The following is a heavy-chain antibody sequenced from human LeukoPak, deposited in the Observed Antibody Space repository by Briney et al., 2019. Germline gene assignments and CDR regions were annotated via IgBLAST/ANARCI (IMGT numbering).Heavy chain of an antibody. Sequence: SETLSLTCAVYGGSFSGYYWSWFRQPPGKGLEWIGEINHSGSTNYNPSLKSRVTISVDTSKNQFSLKLSSVTAADTAVYYCASRNYYGSGSYYGDFDYWGQGTLVTVSS. J-gene: IGHJ4*02. D-gene: IGHD3-10*01. V-gene: IGHV4-34*01. CDR1: GGSFSGYY. CDR3: ASRNYYGSGSYYGDFDY. CDR2: INHSGST.